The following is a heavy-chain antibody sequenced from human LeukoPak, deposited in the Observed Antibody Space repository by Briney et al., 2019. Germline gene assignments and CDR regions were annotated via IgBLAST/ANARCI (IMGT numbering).Heavy chain of an antibody. J-gene: IGHJ6*02. D-gene: IGHD2-15*01. Sequence: SETLSLTCTVSGGSISSYYWSWIRQPPGKGLEWIGYIYYSGSTNYSPSLKSRVTISVDTSKNQFSLKLSSVTAADTAVYYCARVVVVAATGRDYYYYGMDVWGQGTAVTVSS. CDR2: IYYSGST. CDR1: GGSISSYY. CDR3: ARVVVVAATGRDYYYYGMDV. V-gene: IGHV4-59*01.